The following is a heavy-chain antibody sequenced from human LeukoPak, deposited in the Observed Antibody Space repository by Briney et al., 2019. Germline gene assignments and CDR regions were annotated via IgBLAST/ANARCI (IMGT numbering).Heavy chain of an antibody. CDR2: ISAYNGNT. Sequence: ASVKVSCKASGYTFTSYGISWVRQAPGQGLEWMGWISAYNGNTNYAQKLQGRVTMTTDTSTSTAYMELRSLRSDDTAVYYCARDRSYYYDSSGLKFDPWGQGTLVTVSS. D-gene: IGHD3-22*01. J-gene: IGHJ5*02. CDR1: GYTFTSYG. V-gene: IGHV1-18*01. CDR3: ARDRSYYYDSSGLKFDP.